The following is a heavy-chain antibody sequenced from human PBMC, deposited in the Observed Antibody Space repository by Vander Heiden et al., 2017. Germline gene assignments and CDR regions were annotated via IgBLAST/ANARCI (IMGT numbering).Heavy chain of an antibody. CDR3: AIDRAGATDY. Sequence: QVQLQESGPGLGNPSETLSLTCTASGGSVSSDSCYWSWIRQPPGKGLEWIGYIYHSGSTNYNPSLKSRVTISVDTSKYQFSLHMSAVTAADTAVYYCAIDRAGATDYWGQGTLVTVSS. V-gene: IGHV4-61*01. CDR2: IYHSGST. D-gene: IGHD1-26*01. CDR1: GGSVSSDSCY. J-gene: IGHJ4*02.